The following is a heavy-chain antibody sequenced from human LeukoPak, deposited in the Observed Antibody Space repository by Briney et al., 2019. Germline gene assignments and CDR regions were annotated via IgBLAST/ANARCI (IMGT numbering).Heavy chain of an antibody. J-gene: IGHJ4*02. CDR2: INPNSGGT. D-gene: IGHD6-19*01. Sequence: ASVKVSCKASGYTFTGYYMHWVRQAPGQGLEWMGWINPNSGGTNYAQKFQGRVTMTRDTSISTAYMELSRLRSDDTAVYFCARAGSGWILVFVHWGQGTLVTVSS. CDR1: GYTFTGYY. V-gene: IGHV1-2*02. CDR3: ARAGSGWILVFVH.